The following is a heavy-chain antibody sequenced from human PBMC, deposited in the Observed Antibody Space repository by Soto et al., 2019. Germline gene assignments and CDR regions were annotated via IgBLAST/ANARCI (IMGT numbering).Heavy chain of an antibody. V-gene: IGHV1-69*13. D-gene: IGHD2-15*01. CDR2: IIPIFGTA. CDR1: GGTFSSYA. J-gene: IGHJ6*02. CDR3: ARGYCSGGSCFGGYYYYGMDV. Sequence: SVKVSCKASGGTFSSYAISWVRQAPGQGLEWMGGIIPIFGTANYAQKFQGRVTITADESTSTAYMELSSLRSEDTAVYYRARGYCSGGSCFGGYYYYGMDVWGQGTTVTVSS.